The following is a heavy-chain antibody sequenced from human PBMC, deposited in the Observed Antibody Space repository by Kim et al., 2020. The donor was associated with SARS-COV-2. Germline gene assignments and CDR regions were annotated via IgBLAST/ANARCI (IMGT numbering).Heavy chain of an antibody. J-gene: IGHJ4*02. CDR3: ARLPDYFGSGAFDY. D-gene: IGHD3-10*01. Sequence: NPALKSRVTISVDTSKNHFSLKLTSVTAADTAVYYCARLPDYFGSGAFDYWGQGTLVTVSS. V-gene: IGHV4-39*02.